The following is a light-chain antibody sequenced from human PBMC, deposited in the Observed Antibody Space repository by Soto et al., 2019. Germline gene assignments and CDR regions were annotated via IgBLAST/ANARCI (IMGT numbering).Light chain of an antibody. V-gene: IGLV1-44*01. J-gene: IGLJ2*01. CDR3: ATWDDSLNAVV. Sequence: QSVLTQPPSASGTPGQRGTISCSGSSSSIGSNTVNWYQQVPGTAPKFLIYNSDQRPSGVPDRFSGSKSGTSASLAIRGLQSEDEADYYCATWDDSLNAVVFGGGTKLTVL. CDR2: NSD. CDR1: SSSIGSNT.